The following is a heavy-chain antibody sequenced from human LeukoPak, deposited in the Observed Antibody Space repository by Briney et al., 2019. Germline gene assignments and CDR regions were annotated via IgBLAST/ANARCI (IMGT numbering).Heavy chain of an antibody. CDR1: GGTFSSYT. V-gene: IGHV1-69*02. D-gene: IGHD2-8*01. CDR3: ARAVYAMDYYYYGMDV. Sequence: SVKVSCKASGGTFSSYTISWVRQAPGQGLEWMGRIIPILGIANYAQKFQGRVTITADKSTSTAYMELSSLRSEDTAVYYCARAVYAMDYYYYGMDVWGQGTTVTVSS. J-gene: IGHJ6*02. CDR2: IIPILGIA.